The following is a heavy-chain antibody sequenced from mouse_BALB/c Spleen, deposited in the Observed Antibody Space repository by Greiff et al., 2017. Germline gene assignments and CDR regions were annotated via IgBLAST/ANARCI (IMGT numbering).Heavy chain of an antibody. CDR2: IDPANGNT. V-gene: IGHV14-3*02. CDR1: GFNIKDTY. J-gene: IGHJ1*01. Sequence: EVQLQQSGAELVKPGASVKLSCTASGFNIKDTYMHWVKQRPEQGLEWIGRIDPANGNTKYDPKFQGKATITADTSCNTAYLQLSSLPSEDTAVYYCARTTVEYFDVWGAGTTVTVAS. CDR3: ARTTVEYFDV. D-gene: IGHD1-1*01.